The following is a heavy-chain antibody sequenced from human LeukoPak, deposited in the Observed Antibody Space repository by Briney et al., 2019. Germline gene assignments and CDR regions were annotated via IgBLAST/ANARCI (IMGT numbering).Heavy chain of an antibody. Sequence: PSQTLSLTCTVSGGSISSGDYYWSWIRQPPGKGLEWIGYIYYSGSTYYNPSLKSRVTISVDTSKNQFSLKLSSVTAADTAVYYCVRAPWTYYDILTGTNLRWFDPWGQGTLVTVSS. CDR1: GGSISSGDYY. CDR3: VRAPWTYYDILTGTNLRWFDP. D-gene: IGHD3-9*01. J-gene: IGHJ5*02. V-gene: IGHV4-30-4*01. CDR2: IYYSGST.